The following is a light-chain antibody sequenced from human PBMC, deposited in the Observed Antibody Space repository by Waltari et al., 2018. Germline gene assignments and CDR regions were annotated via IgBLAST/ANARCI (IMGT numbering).Light chain of an antibody. CDR3: QQSFETPPT. J-gene: IGKJ1*01. CDR2: AAS. Sequence: DIQMTQSPSSLSVSIGDRVTVTCRASQSIASYLHWYQQKPGRAPKLLIYAASSLQSGVPSRFSGSGSGTDFTLTISSLQPEDFATYYCQQSFETPPTFGQGTRVEVK. CDR1: QSIASY. V-gene: IGKV1-39*01.